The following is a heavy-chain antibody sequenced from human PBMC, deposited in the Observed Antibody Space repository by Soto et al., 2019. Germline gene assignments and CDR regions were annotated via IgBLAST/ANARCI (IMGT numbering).Heavy chain of an antibody. D-gene: IGHD5-12*01. CDR3: ARADSGYDFDY. CDR1: GFTFSSYG. Sequence: GGSLRLSCAASGFTFSSYGMHWVRQAPGKGLEWVAVIWYDGSNKYYADSVKGRFTISRDNSKNTLYLQMNSLRAEDTAVYYCARADSGYDFDYWGQGTLVTVSS. V-gene: IGHV3-33*01. J-gene: IGHJ4*02. CDR2: IWYDGSNK.